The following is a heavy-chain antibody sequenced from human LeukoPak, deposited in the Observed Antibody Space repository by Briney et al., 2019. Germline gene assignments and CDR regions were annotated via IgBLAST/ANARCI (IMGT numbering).Heavy chain of an antibody. V-gene: IGHV3-23*01. J-gene: IGHJ4*02. D-gene: IGHD3-16*02. CDR1: QFTFSNYA. CDR2: ISGSGGST. CDR3: AGQYYDYVWGSYRYEAWFVGQGNGDY. Sequence: GGSLRLSCAASQFTFSNYAMSWVRQAPGKGLEWVSAISGSGGSTYYADSVKGRFTISRDNSKNTLYLQMNSLRAEDTAVYYCAGQYYDYVWGSYRYEAWFVGQGNGDYWGQGTLVTVSS.